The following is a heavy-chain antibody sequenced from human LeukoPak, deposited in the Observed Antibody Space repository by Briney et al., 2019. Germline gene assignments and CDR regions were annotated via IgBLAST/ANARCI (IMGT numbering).Heavy chain of an antibody. D-gene: IGHD1-26*01. CDR3: ASDSGSYGYYYYGMDV. J-gene: IGHJ6*02. Sequence: GGSLKLSCAASGFTFSGSAIHWVRQASGKGLEWVGRIRSKTNNYATAYAASVKGRFTISRDDSKNTAYLQMNSLKTEDTAVYYCASDSGSYGYYYYGMDVWGQGTTVTVSS. CDR2: IRSKTNNYAT. CDR1: GFTFSGSA. V-gene: IGHV3-73*01.